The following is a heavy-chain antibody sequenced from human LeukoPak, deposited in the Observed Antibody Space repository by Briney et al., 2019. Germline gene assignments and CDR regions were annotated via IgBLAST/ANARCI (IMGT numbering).Heavy chain of an antibody. Sequence: PGGSLRLSCAASGFTFSSYWMHWVRQAPGKGLVWVSRINSDGSSTSYADSVKGRFTISRDNAKNTLYPQMNSLRAEDTAVYYCASSYYDFWSGYSVDYWGQGTLVTVSS. CDR2: INSDGSST. J-gene: IGHJ4*02. V-gene: IGHV3-74*01. CDR1: GFTFSSYW. CDR3: ASSYYDFWSGYSVDY. D-gene: IGHD3-3*01.